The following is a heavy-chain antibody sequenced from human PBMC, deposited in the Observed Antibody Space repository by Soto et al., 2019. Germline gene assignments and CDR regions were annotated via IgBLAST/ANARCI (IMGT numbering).Heavy chain of an antibody. D-gene: IGHD6-19*01. V-gene: IGHV3-23*01. CDR1: GFTCKTYA. J-gene: IGHJ4*02. Sequence: GGSLRLSCAASGFTCKTYAMSWVRQAPGKGLEWVSAISGSGGATYYAASVKGRFTISRDNSNNTLYHQMNSLRPDDTAVYYCAKDVSSGWHETSDYWGQGTLVTVSS. CDR3: AKDVSSGWHETSDY. CDR2: ISGSGGAT.